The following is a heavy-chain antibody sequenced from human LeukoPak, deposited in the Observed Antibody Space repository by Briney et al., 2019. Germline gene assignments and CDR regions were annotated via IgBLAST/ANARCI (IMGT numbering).Heavy chain of an antibody. V-gene: IGHV3-30*18. Sequence: GGSLRLSCAASGFTFSSFGMHWVRQAPGKGLEWVAVISHDGSDKHYAGPVKGRFTISRDNSKNTLYLQMNSLRAEDTAVYYCAKDRSSSWTFDYWGQGTPVTVSS. CDR2: ISHDGSDK. D-gene: IGHD6-13*01. J-gene: IGHJ4*02. CDR3: AKDRSSSWTFDY. CDR1: GFTFSSFG.